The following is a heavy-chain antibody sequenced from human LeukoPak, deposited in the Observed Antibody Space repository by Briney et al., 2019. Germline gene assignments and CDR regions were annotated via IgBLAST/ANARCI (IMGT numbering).Heavy chain of an antibody. V-gene: IGHV1-18*01. CDR1: GYTFTSYG. Sequence: ASVKASCKASGYTFTSYGISWVRQAPGQGLEWMGWISTYNGNTNYAQKVQGRVTMTTDTSTSTAYMELRSLRSDDTAVYYCARDYSSGWPNFDYWGQGTLVTVSS. J-gene: IGHJ4*02. CDR3: ARDYSSGWPNFDY. D-gene: IGHD6-19*01. CDR2: ISTYNGNT.